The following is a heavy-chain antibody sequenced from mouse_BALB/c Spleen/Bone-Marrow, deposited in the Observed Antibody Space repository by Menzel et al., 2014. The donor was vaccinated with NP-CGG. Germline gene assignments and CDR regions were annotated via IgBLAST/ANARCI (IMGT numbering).Heavy chain of an antibody. Sequence: EVQLVESGGGLVQPGSSLRLSCATSGFTFTDYYMNWVRQPPGKALEWLGFIRNKANGYTTEFSASVKGRFTISRDNFQSILYLQMNTLRAEDSATYYCARYDGYSDNAMDYWGQGTSVTVSS. CDR2: IRNKANGYTT. V-gene: IGHV7-3*02. CDR3: ARYDGYSDNAMDY. CDR1: GFTFTDYY. D-gene: IGHD2-3*01. J-gene: IGHJ4*01.